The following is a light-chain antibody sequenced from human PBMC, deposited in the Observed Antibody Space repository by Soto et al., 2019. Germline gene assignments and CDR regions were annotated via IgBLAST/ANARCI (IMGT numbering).Light chain of an antibody. CDR3: SSYAGSSNV. Sequence: SCTGTSSDVGGYNYVSWYQQHPGKAPKLMIYEVNKRPSGVPDRFSGSKSGNTASLTVSGLQAEDEANYYCSSYAGSSNVFGTGTKVTVL. V-gene: IGLV2-8*01. CDR2: EVN. CDR1: SSDVGGYNY. J-gene: IGLJ1*01.